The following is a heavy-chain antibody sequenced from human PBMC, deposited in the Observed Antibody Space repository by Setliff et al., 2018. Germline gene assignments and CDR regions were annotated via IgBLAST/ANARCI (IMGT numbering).Heavy chain of an antibody. V-gene: IGHV1-18*01. CDR1: GYSFSNYD. D-gene: IGHD3-3*01. Sequence: ASVKVSCKASGYSFSNYDIMWVRQAPGQGLEWMGWISVYTGHTKSAQKFQGRVTMTTDTSTSTAYMELRSLTSDDTAVYYCARNIMIFGVVNTAEYFQHWGQGTLGTVSS. CDR2: ISVYTGHT. CDR3: ARNIMIFGVVNTAEYFQH. J-gene: IGHJ1*01.